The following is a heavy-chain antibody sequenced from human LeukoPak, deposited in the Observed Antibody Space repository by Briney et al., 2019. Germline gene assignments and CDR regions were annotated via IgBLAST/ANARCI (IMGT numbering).Heavy chain of an antibody. Sequence: PGGSLRLSCAASGFTFSSYSMNWVRQAPGKGLEWVSSISSSSSYIYYADSVKGRFTISRDNAKNSLYLQMNSLRAEDTAVYYCAKDHSYDFWSGYYMAGIDYWGQGTLVTVSS. J-gene: IGHJ4*02. V-gene: IGHV3-21*01. D-gene: IGHD3-3*01. CDR2: ISSSSSYI. CDR3: AKDHSYDFWSGYYMAGIDY. CDR1: GFTFSSYS.